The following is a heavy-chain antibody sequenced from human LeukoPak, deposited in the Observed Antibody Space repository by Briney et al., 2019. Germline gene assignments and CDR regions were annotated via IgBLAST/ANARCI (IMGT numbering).Heavy chain of an antibody. CDR3: ARMTSSGWYAAGYYFDY. CDR2: INPSGGST. V-gene: IGHV1-46*01. Sequence: APVKVSCKASGYTFTSYYMHWVRQAPGQGLEWMGIINPSGGSTSYAQRFQGRVTMTRDTSTSTVYMELSSLRSEDTAVYYCARMTSSGWYAAGYYFDYWGQGTLVTVSS. CDR1: GYTFTSYY. D-gene: IGHD6-19*01. J-gene: IGHJ4*02.